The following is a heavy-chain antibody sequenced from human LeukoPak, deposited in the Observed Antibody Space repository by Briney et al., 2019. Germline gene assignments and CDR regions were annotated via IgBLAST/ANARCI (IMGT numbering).Heavy chain of an antibody. Sequence: GESLKISCQASGYTFGNYCIGWLRQKSGKGLEWMGIIYGDDFDTRYSPSFQGQVTISADKSNRTAYLHWSSLKASDTAIYFCARSGWVLPRGGFDFCSQGTRVVVSS. CDR1: GYTFGNYC. J-gene: IGHJ4*02. CDR2: IYGDDFDT. D-gene: IGHD3-10*01. V-gene: IGHV5-51*01. CDR3: ARSGWVLPRGGFDF.